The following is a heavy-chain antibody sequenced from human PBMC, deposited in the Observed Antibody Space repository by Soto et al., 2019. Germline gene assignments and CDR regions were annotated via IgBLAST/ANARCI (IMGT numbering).Heavy chain of an antibody. V-gene: IGHV3-23*01. D-gene: IGHD6-19*01. CDR2: ISGSSSGT. CDR1: GFNFGAYA. CDR3: AKDRSENFWVYYYAMDV. Sequence: PWWSLRLSCEASGFNFGAYAISWVRQSPGKGLEWVSGISGSSSGTYYTDSVKGRFTISRDNSKNTVYLQMNSLRGEDTAVYYCAKDRSENFWVYYYAMDVWGQGTAVTVSS. J-gene: IGHJ6*02.